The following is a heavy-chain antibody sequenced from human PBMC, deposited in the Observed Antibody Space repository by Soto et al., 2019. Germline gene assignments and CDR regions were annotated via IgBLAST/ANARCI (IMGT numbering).Heavy chain of an antibody. D-gene: IGHD3-3*01. CDR2: IYWDDDK. V-gene: IGHV2-5*02. Sequence: QITLTESGPTLVNPTQTLTLTCTFSGFSLTTSGVGVGWIRQPPGKALEWLALIYWDDDKRYSPSLKSRLTVTKGTFKNQVVLTMTNMDPVDTATYYCAHRLKERGTFYDFWSGYVVSYFDSWGQGTLVTVSS. CDR3: AHRLKERGTFYDFWSGYVVSYFDS. J-gene: IGHJ4*02. CDR1: GFSLTTSGVG.